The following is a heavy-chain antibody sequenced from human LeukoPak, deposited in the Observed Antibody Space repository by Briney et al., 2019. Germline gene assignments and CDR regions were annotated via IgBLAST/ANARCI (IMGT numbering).Heavy chain of an antibody. CDR1: GFTFSSYW. V-gene: IGHV3-7*01. CDR2: IKQDGSEK. D-gene: IGHD2-2*01. J-gene: IGHJ3*02. Sequence: GGSLRLSCAASGFTFSSYWMSWVRQASGKGLEWVANIKQDGSEKYYVDSVKGRFTISRDNAKNSLYLQMNSLRAEDTAVYYCARDYCSSTSCPTMGGAFDIWGQGTIVTVSS. CDR3: ARDYCSSTSCPTMGGAFDI.